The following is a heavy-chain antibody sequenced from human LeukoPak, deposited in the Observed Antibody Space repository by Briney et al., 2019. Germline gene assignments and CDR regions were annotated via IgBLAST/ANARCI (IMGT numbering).Heavy chain of an antibody. CDR2: IDPSSTYI. J-gene: IGHJ4*02. D-gene: IGHD2-2*01. Sequence: GSLRLSCAASGFTFSSYAMSWVRQGPGKGLEWVAAIDPSSTYIYYADSVKGRFTISRDNAENSLYLQMNSLRVEDTAVYYCARAPTVLVGYCSSSSCQADYWGQGSLVTVSS. CDR3: ARAPTVLVGYCSSSSCQADY. CDR1: GFTFSSYA. V-gene: IGHV3-21*01.